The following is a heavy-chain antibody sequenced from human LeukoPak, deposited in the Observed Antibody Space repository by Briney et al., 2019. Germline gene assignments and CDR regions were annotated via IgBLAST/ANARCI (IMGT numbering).Heavy chain of an antibody. D-gene: IGHD3-16*02. Sequence: SGGSLRLSCATSGFIFRNYAMSWVRQAPGKGLEWVSAITGSGDTTYYADSVKGRFTISRDNSKNTLYLQMNSLRAEDTAVYYRAKRIGDYWGQGTLVTVSS. CDR1: GFIFRNYA. V-gene: IGHV3-23*01. J-gene: IGHJ4*02. CDR3: AKRIGDY. CDR2: ITGSGDTT.